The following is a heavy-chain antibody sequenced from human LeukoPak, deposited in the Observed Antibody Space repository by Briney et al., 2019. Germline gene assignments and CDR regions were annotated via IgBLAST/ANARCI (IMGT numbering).Heavy chain of an antibody. Sequence: PSETLSLTCTVSGGSISSSSYYWGWIRQPPGKGLEWIGSIYYSGSTYYNPSLKSRVTISADTSKNQFSLKLSSVTAAGTAAYYCARGVIVVVPADYYYYYGMDVWGQGTTVTVSS. CDR1: GGSISSSSYY. J-gene: IGHJ6*02. V-gene: IGHV4-39*01. D-gene: IGHD2-2*01. CDR2: IYYSGST. CDR3: ARGVIVVVPADYYYYYGMDV.